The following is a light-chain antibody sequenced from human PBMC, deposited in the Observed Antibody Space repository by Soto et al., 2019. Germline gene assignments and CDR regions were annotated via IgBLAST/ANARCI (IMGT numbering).Light chain of an antibody. V-gene: IGLV2-14*01. CDR3: AAWDDSLNGLYV. Sequence: QSALTQPASVSGSPGQSITISCTGSRSDVGGYNYVSWYQQHPGKAPQVLIYEVSNRPSGVSNRFSGSKSGNTASLTISGLQADDEADYYCAAWDDSLNGLYVFGTGTKLTVL. CDR2: EVS. J-gene: IGLJ1*01. CDR1: RSDVGGYNY.